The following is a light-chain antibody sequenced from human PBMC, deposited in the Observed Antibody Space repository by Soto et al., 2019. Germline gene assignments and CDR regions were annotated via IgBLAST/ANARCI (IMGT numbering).Light chain of an antibody. Sequence: DIVLTQSPATLSLSPGERATLSCRASQSVSSSLAWYQQNPGQAPRLLIYDASSRATGIPDRFSCSGSWTDLTLRISSLEPGGSAVYYCQQYGISPTFGGGTKVDIK. CDR1: QSVSSS. CDR3: QQYGISPT. V-gene: IGKV3-20*01. J-gene: IGKJ4*01. CDR2: DAS.